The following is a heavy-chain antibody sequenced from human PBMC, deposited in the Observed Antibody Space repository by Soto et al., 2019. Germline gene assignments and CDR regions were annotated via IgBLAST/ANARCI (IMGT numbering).Heavy chain of an antibody. V-gene: IGHV3-23*01. CDR3: ANGLSQPPGGWFDP. CDR2: ISGGGVTT. Sequence: EVQLLESGGGLVQPGGSLRLSCVASGFTFRSSAMSWVRQAPGKGLEWVSAISGGGVTTYYADSVKGRFTISRDNSKNTLYLQMNSLRADDTAVYYCANGLSQPPGGWFDPWGQGTLVTVSS. J-gene: IGHJ5*02. D-gene: IGHD3-16*01. CDR1: GFTFRSSA.